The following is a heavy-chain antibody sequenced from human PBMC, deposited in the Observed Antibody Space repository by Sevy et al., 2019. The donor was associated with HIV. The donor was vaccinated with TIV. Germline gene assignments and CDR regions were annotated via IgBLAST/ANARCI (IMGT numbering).Heavy chain of an antibody. CDR1: GGSISSTTYY. CDR2: IYNSGSP. V-gene: IGHV4-39*02. Sequence: SETLSLTCTVSGGSISSTTYYWGWIRQRPGKGLEWIGSIYNSGSPYSNPSLRSRLTISVDTSKNQFSLRLNSVTAADTAVYYCARGRGGVAVTALGSVWYAFDIWGQGTMVTVSS. D-gene: IGHD2-21*02. CDR3: ARGRGGVAVTALGSVWYAFDI. J-gene: IGHJ3*02.